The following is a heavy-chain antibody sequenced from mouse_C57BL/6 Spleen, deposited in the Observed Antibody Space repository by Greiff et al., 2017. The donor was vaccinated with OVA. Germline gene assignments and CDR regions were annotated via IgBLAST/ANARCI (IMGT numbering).Heavy chain of an antibody. J-gene: IGHJ1*03. Sequence: QVQLQQPGAELVKPGASVKLSCKASGYTFTSYWMHWVKQRPGQGLEWIGMIHPNSGSTNYNEKFKSKATLTVDKSSSTAYMQLSSLTSEDSAVYYCARSGTGSGSWYFDVWGTGTTVTVSS. CDR1: GYTFTSYW. CDR3: ARSGTGSGSWYFDV. CDR2: IHPNSGST. D-gene: IGHD1-1*01. V-gene: IGHV1-64*01.